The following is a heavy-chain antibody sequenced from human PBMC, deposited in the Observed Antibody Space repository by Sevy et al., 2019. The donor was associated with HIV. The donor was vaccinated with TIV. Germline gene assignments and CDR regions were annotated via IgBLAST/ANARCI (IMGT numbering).Heavy chain of an antibody. CDR3: ARSLGQQLVAGPYYFDY. J-gene: IGHJ4*02. CDR2: ISSSGSTI. CDR1: GFTFSDDY. D-gene: IGHD6-13*01. Sequence: GGSRRLSCAASGFTFSDDYMSWIRQAPGKGLEWVSYISSSGSTIYYEDSVKGRFTISRDNAKNSLYLQMNSLRAEDTAVYYCARSLGQQLVAGPYYFDYWGQGTLVTVSS. V-gene: IGHV3-11*01.